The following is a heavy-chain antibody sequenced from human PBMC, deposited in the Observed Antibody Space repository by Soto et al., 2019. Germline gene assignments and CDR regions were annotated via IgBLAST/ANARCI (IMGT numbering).Heavy chain of an antibody. CDR2: TNAGNGNT. CDR3: ARGLNYYDSSGYYY. D-gene: IGHD3-22*01. V-gene: IGHV1-3*01. Sequence: ASVKVSCKASGYTFTSYAMHWVRQAPGQRLEWMGWTNAGNGNTKYSQKFQGRVTITRDASASTAYMELSSLRSEDTAVYYCARGLNYYDSSGYYYWGQGTLVTVSS. CDR1: GYTFTSYA. J-gene: IGHJ4*02.